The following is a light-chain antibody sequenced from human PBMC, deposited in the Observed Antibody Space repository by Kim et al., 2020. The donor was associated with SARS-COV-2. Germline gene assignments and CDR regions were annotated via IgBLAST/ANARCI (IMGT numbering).Light chain of an antibody. J-gene: IGKJ2*02. V-gene: IGKV3-20*01. CDR3: QQHGSSCS. CDR2: GAS. Sequence: VLTQSPGTLSVSPGERATLSCRASQSFNSRFLAWHQQKTGHAPTLIIYGASTSANGNPDMFSGTLSGAYFTLTITTLEPDDAAVYYCQQHGSSCSWGEGTKLEI. CDR1: QSFNSRF.